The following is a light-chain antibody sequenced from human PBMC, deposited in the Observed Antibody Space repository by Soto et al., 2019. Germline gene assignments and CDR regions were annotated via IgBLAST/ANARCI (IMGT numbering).Light chain of an antibody. J-gene: IGLJ1*01. Sequence: QSLLTQPASVSGSPGQSITISCTGTSSYVGSYNLVSWYQHHPGKAPKLMIYEGSKRPSGVSNRFSGSKSGNTASLTISGLQAEDEADYYCSSYTSSSTYVFGTGTKVTVL. V-gene: IGLV2-14*02. CDR1: SSYVGSYNL. CDR3: SSYTSSSTYV. CDR2: EGS.